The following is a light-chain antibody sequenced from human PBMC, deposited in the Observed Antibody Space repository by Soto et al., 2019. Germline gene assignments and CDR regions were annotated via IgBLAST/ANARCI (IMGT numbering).Light chain of an antibody. Sequence: QSALTLPASVSGSPGQSITLSCTGTSSDIGGYNYVSWYQQHPGKAPKLMIYDVSNRPSGVSNRFSGSKSGNTASLTISGLQAEDEADYYCSSQAVSSTLVFGGGTKLTVL. CDR1: SSDIGGYNY. CDR3: SSQAVSSTLV. CDR2: DVS. J-gene: IGLJ2*01. V-gene: IGLV2-14*01.